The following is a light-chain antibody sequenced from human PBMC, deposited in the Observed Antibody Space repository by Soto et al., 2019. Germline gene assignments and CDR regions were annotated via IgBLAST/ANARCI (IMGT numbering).Light chain of an antibody. CDR1: QGISNY. J-gene: IGKJ1*01. CDR3: QTYHSPPWT. V-gene: IGKV1-27*01. CDR2: VAS. Sequence: DIQMTQSPSSLSASVGDRVTITCRASQGISNYLAWYQQQPGKLPKLLIYVASTLQSGGPSRFSGSGSGTDLALTISNLQPEDVAIYYCQTYHSPPWTFGQGTKVEI.